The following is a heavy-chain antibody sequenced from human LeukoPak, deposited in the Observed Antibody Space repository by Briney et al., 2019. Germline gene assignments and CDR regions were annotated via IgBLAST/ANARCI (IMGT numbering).Heavy chain of an antibody. CDR2: MNPNSGNT. Sequence: GASVKVSCKASGYTFTSYGINWVRQATGQGLEWMGWMNPNSGNTGYAQKFQGRVTITRNTSISTAYMELSSLRSEDTAVYYCARGHYDFWSGYYTIDYWGQGALVTVSS. J-gene: IGHJ4*02. V-gene: IGHV1-8*03. CDR1: GYTFTSYG. D-gene: IGHD3-3*01. CDR3: ARGHYDFWSGYYTIDY.